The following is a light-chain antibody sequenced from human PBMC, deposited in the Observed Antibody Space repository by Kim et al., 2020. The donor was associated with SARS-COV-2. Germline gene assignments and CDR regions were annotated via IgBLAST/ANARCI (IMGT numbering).Light chain of an antibody. J-gene: IGKJ2*01. CDR3: LQTLVTPPT. CDR2: LGS. V-gene: IGKV2-28*01. Sequence: DIVMTQSPLSLPVTPGEPASISCRSSRSLLHTNAYNYLDWYLQKPGQSPQLLIFLGSNRASGVPDRFSGSGSGPDFTLKISRVEAEDVGVYYCLQTLVTPPTIGQGTKLEI. CDR1: RSLLHTNAYNY.